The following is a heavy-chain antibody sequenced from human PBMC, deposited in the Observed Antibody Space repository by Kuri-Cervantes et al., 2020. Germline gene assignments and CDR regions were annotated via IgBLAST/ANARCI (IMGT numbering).Heavy chain of an antibody. V-gene: IGHV3-48*04. Sequence: GESLKISCAASGFTFGTYTMNWVRQAPGKGLEWVSCISGSSSTIYYADSVRGRFTISRDNAKNTLFLQMNSLRAEDSAVYYCTAGGDCGGDCWGQGTLVTVSS. D-gene: IGHD2-21*01. CDR2: ISGSSSTI. CDR1: GFTFGTYT. J-gene: IGHJ4*02. CDR3: TAGGDCGGDC.